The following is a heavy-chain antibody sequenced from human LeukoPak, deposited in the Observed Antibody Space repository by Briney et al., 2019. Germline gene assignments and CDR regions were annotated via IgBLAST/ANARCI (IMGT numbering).Heavy chain of an antibody. J-gene: IGHJ2*01. Sequence: PSETLSLTCTVSGGSISSYYWSWIRQPPGKGLEWIGYIYYSGSTNYNPSLKSRVTISVNTSKNQFSLKLTSVTAADTAVYYCARVYYSNSYDYWYFDLWGRGTLVTVSS. CDR2: IYYSGST. CDR3: ARVYYSNSYDYWYFDL. V-gene: IGHV4-59*01. D-gene: IGHD6-13*01. CDR1: GGSISSYY.